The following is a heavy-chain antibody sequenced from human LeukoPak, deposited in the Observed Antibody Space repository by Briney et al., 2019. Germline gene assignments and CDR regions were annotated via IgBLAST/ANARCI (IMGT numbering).Heavy chain of an antibody. V-gene: IGHV3-66*01. CDR1: GFTVSSNY. CDR3: ASLNDSSGYYYYYYYGMDV. CDR2: TYSGGST. J-gene: IGHJ6*02. D-gene: IGHD3-22*01. Sequence: PGGSLRLACAASGFTVSSNYMSWVRQAPGKGLEWDSVTYSGGSTYYADSVKGRFTISRDNSKNTLYLHMNSLRAEDTAVYYCASLNDSSGYYYYYYYGMDVWGQGSTVTVCS.